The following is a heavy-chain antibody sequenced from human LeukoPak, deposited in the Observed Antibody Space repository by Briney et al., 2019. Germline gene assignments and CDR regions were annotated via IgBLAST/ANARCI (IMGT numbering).Heavy chain of an antibody. Sequence: GASVKVSCKASGGTFSSYAISWVRQAPGQGLEWMRGIIPIFGTANYAQKFQGRVTITTDESTSTAYMELSSLRSEDTAVYYCARGQVKFNYYYYYMDVWGKGTTVTVSS. CDR3: ARGQVKFNYYYYYMDV. CDR2: IIPIFGTA. V-gene: IGHV1-69*05. D-gene: IGHD4-23*01. CDR1: GGTFSSYA. J-gene: IGHJ6*03.